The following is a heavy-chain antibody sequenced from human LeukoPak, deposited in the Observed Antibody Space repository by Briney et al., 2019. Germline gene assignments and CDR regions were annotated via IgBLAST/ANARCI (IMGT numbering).Heavy chain of an antibody. CDR1: GGSISNYY. Sequence: SETLSLTCTVTGGSISNYYWGWIRQPPGKGLEWIGSIYYSGSTYYNPSLKSRVTISVDTSKNQFSLKLSSVTAADTAVYYCARHPLRGIAYYFDYWGQGTLVTVSS. CDR2: IYYSGST. V-gene: IGHV4-39*01. CDR3: ARHPLRGIAYYFDY. J-gene: IGHJ4*02.